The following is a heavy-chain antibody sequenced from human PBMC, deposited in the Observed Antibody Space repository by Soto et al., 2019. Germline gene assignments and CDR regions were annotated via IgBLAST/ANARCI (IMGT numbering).Heavy chain of an antibody. CDR1: GFTFSDYA. J-gene: IGHJ4*02. CDR3: AKVKTWTYLDY. Sequence: EVQLLESGGGSVQPGGSLRLSCAASGFTFSDYAMSWVRQAPGQGLEWVSSISGSGGSTYYADSVKGRFTISRDNSKNTLYLQMNSLRAEDTAVYYCAKVKTWTYLDYWGQGTLVTVSS. D-gene: IGHD5-12*01. V-gene: IGHV3-23*01. CDR2: ISGSGGST.